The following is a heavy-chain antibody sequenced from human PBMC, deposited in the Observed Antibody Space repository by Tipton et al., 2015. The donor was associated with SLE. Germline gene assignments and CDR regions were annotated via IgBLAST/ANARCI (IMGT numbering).Heavy chain of an antibody. J-gene: IGHJ3*01. Sequence: TLSLTCSVSGVSISTSYWSWIRQSPGKGLEWIGFFYFSGSSQYNPSLKSRVAISADTSNNQFSLELRSVTAADTAVYYCARHLGVIVAFEVWGQGTVLTVSS. CDR1: GVSISTSY. D-gene: IGHD3-10*01. V-gene: IGHV4-59*01. CDR3: ARHLGVIVAFEV. CDR2: FYFSGSS.